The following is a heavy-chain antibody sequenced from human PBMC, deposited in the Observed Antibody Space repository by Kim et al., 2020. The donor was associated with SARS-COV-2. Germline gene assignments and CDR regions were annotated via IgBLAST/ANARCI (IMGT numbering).Heavy chain of an antibody. CDR2: INAGNGNT. D-gene: IGHD3-10*01. CDR3: ARGPGSGSYEPYTWFDP. Sequence: ASVKVSCKASGYTFTSYAMHWVRQAPGQRLEWMGWINAGNGNTKYSQKFQGRVTITRDTSASTAYMELSSLRSEDTAVYYCARGPGSGSYEPYTWFDPWGQGTLVTVSS. V-gene: IGHV1-3*01. CDR1: GYTFTSYA. J-gene: IGHJ5*02.